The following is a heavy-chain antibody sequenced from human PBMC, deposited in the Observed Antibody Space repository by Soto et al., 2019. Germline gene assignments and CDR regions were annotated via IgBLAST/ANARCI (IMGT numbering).Heavy chain of an antibody. D-gene: IGHD6-6*01. V-gene: IGHV4-39*01. CDR1: GGSISTYY. J-gene: IGHJ4*02. Sequence: SETLFLTCTVSGGSISTYYWSWIRQPPGRGPEWIGSIYYSGNTYYKPSLKSRVSISIDTSRNQFSLKLTSVTAADTGVYYCASSSPFHYWGPGILVTVSS. CDR2: IYYSGNT. CDR3: ASSSPFHY.